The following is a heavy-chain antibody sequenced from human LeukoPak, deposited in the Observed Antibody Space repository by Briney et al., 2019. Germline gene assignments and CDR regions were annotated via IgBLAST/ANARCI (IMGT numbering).Heavy chain of an antibody. V-gene: IGHV1-69*06. CDR2: IIPIFGTA. CDR1: GGTFSSYA. CDR3: ARAPSVKYSSSSRGGAFDI. Sequence: SVKVSCKASGGTFSSYAISWVRQAPGQGLEWMGGIIPIFGTANYAQKFQGRVTITADKSTSTAYMELSSLRSEDTAVYYCARAPSVKYSSSSRGGAFDIWGQGTMVTVSS. D-gene: IGHD6-6*01. J-gene: IGHJ3*02.